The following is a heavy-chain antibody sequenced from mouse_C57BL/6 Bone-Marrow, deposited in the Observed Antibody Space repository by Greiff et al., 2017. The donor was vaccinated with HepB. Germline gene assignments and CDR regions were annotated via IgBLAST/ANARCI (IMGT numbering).Heavy chain of an antibody. D-gene: IGHD1-2*01. CDR2: LWRGGST. J-gene: IGHJ4*01. Sequence: QVQLQQSGPGLVQPSQSLSITCTVSGFSLTSYGVHWVRQSPGKGLEWLGVLWRGGSTDYNAAFMSRLSITKDNSKSQVFFKMNSLQADDTAIYYCAKSLYGGSFYYAMDYWGQGTSVTVSS. CDR1: GFSLTSYG. V-gene: IGHV2-5*01. CDR3: AKSLYGGSFYYAMDY.